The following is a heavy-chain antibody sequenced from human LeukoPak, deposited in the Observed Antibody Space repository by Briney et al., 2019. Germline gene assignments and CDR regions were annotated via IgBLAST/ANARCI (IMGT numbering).Heavy chain of an antibody. CDR1: GYTFTSYG. D-gene: IGHD4-23*01. Sequence: ASVKVSCKASGYTFTSYGISWVRQAPGQGLEWMGWISAYNGNTNYAQKFQGRVTMTTDTSTSTAYVELRSLTSDDTAVYYCARVAVAQYYFDYWGQGTLVTVSS. CDR3: ARVAVAQYYFDY. J-gene: IGHJ4*02. CDR2: ISAYNGNT. V-gene: IGHV1-18*01.